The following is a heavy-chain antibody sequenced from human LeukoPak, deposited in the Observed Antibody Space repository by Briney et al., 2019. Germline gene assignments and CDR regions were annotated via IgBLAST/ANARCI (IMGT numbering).Heavy chain of an antibody. V-gene: IGHV5-51*01. J-gene: IGHJ4*02. CDR1: GYSFTSYW. CDR2: IYPGDSDT. CDR3: TRHLQGSSSMSVDY. D-gene: IGHD6-6*01. Sequence: GESLQISCKGSGYSFTSYWIGWVRQMPGKGLEWMGIIYPGDSDTKYSPSFQGQVTFSADKSINTAYLQWRSLKASDTAIYYCTRHLQGSSSMSVDYWGQGTLVTVSS.